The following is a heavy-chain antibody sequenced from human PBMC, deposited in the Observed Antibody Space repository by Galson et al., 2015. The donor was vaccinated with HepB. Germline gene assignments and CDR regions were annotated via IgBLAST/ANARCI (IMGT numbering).Heavy chain of an antibody. CDR3: AKEQLLSYVYMDV. J-gene: IGHJ6*03. Sequence: SLRLSCAASGFTFSSYAMHWVRQAPGKGLEWVAVISYDGSNKYYADSVKGRFTISRDNSKNTLYLQMNSLRAEDTAVYYCAKEQLLSYVYMDVWGKGTTVTVSS. V-gene: IGHV3-30*04. CDR2: ISYDGSNK. CDR1: GFTFSSYA. D-gene: IGHD2-2*01.